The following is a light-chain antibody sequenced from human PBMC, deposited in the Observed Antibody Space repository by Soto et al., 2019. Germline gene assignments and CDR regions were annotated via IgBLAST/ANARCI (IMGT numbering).Light chain of an antibody. CDR2: DNN. J-gene: IGLJ1*01. Sequence: QSALTQPPSVSAAPGQRVSISCSGSSFNIGNNYVSWYQQLPGTAPKLLIYDNNKRPSGIPDRFSGSKSGTSATLGITGLQTGDEADYYCGTWDSSLSAYVFGTGTKLTVL. CDR1: SFNIGNNY. CDR3: GTWDSSLSAYV. V-gene: IGLV1-51*01.